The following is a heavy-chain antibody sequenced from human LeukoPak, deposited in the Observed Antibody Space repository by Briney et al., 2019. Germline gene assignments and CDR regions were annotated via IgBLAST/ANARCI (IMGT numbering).Heavy chain of an antibody. CDR3: AKGWYCSSTSCYTGRDFDY. J-gene: IGHJ4*02. CDR1: GFTFSSYW. D-gene: IGHD2-2*02. CDR2: ISGSGGST. Sequence: PGGSLRLSCAASGFTFSSYWMSWVRQAPGKGLEWVSAISGSGGSTYYADSVKGRFTISRDNSKNTLYLQMNSLRAEDTAVYYCAKGWYCSSTSCYTGRDFDYWGQGTLVTVSS. V-gene: IGHV3-23*01.